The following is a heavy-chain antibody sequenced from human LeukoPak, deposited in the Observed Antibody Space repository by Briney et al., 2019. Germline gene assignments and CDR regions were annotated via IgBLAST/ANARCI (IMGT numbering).Heavy chain of an antibody. CDR1: GVSISSSHW. CDR2: IYHGGST. V-gene: IGHV4-4*02. CDR3: ASYGDYNYFDF. D-gene: IGHD4-17*01. Sequence: MPSGTLSLTCTVSGVSISSSHWWSWVRQPSGKGLEWIGEIYHGGSTKYNPSLKSRVTISLDKSKNQFSLKLNSVTAADTAVYYCASYGDYNYFDFWGQGTLVTVSS. J-gene: IGHJ4*02.